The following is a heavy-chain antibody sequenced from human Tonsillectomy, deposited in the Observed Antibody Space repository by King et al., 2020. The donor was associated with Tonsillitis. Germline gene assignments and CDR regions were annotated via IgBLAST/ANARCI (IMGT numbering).Heavy chain of an antibody. CDR2: IWYDGSHK. CDR1: GFTFSCYG. J-gene: IGHJ4*02. V-gene: IGHV3-33*01. CDR3: ARGTYDSSGYYLGSLDY. Sequence: VQLVESGGGVVQPGRSLRLSCAASGFTFSCYGMHGVRQAPGKGLEWVAVIWYDGSHKYYAFSVKGRLTISRENSKNTLYLQMNSLRAEDTAVYYCARGTYDSSGYYLGSLDYWGQGTLVTVSS. D-gene: IGHD3-22*01.